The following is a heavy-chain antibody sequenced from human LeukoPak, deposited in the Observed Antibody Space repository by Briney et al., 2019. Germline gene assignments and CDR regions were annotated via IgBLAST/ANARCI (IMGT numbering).Heavy chain of an antibody. J-gene: IGHJ6*03. CDR3: ARYIGGGIEAMDI. CDR1: GGSMGTYY. CDR2: IYVTRST. D-gene: IGHD3-16*02. V-gene: IGHV4-4*09. Sequence: SEPLSLTCTVSGGSMGTYYWSWIRQSPGKGLEWIGYIYVTRSTRYDPSLQSRVTISGDTSRNQFFLKMSSVTAADTAVYYCARYIGGGIEAMDIWGKGTKVTVSS.